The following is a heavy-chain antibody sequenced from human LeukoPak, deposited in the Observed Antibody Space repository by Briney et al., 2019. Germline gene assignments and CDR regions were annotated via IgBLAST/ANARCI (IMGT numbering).Heavy chain of an antibody. CDR2: IYSGGST. Sequence: PGGSLRPSCAASGFTVSSNHMSSVRQAPGKGLEWVSVIYSGGSTYYADSVKGRFTISRDNSKNTLYLQMNSLRAEDTAVYYCARAGYYDSSGYYLDYWGQGTLVTVSS. D-gene: IGHD3-22*01. V-gene: IGHV3-66*02. J-gene: IGHJ4*02. CDR3: ARAGYYDSSGYYLDY. CDR1: GFTVSSNH.